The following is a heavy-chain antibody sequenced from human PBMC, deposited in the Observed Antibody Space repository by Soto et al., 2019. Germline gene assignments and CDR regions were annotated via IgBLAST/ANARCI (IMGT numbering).Heavy chain of an antibody. CDR3: ARGGGDGYNGISDAFDI. Sequence: ASVEVSCKASGYTFTSYDINWVRQATGQGLEWMGWMNPNSGNTGYAQKFQGRVTMTRNTSISTAYMELSSLRSEDTAVYYCARGGGDGYNGISDAFDIWGQGTMVTVSS. D-gene: IGHD5-12*01. J-gene: IGHJ3*02. CDR1: GYTFTSYD. V-gene: IGHV1-8*01. CDR2: MNPNSGNT.